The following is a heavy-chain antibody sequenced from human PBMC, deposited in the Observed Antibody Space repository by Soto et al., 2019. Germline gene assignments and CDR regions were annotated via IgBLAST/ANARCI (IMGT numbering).Heavy chain of an antibody. CDR2: INAGNGNT. CDR3: ARSTMTFYYFDF. V-gene: IGHV1-3*01. D-gene: IGHD4-17*01. J-gene: IGHJ4*02. Sequence: ASVKVSCKASGYTFTSYAMHWVRQAPGQRLEWMGWINAGNGNTKYSQKFQGRITMTRDTSTSTVYMELSSLRSEDTAVYYCARSTMTFYYFDFWSQGTLVNVS. CDR1: GYTFTSYA.